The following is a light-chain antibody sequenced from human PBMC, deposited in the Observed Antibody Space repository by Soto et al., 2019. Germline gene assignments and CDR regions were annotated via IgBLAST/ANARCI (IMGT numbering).Light chain of an antibody. Sequence: DIVMTQSPLSLSVTPGEPASIYCRSSQSLMHSNGYKYLDWYLQKPGQSPQLLIYLDSNRAFRVPDRFSGSGSGTDFTLKISRVEAEDVGVYYCMQAQQTPWTFGQGTKVEIK. CDR3: MQAQQTPWT. V-gene: IGKV2-28*01. J-gene: IGKJ1*01. CDR1: QSLMHSNGYKY. CDR2: LDS.